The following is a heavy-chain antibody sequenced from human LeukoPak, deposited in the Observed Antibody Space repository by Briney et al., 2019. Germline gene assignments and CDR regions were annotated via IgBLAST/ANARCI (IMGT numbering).Heavy chain of an antibody. CDR3: AREGVSYCSSTSCPLGY. V-gene: IGHV4-34*01. CDR1: GGSFSGYY. CDR2: INHSGST. J-gene: IGHJ4*02. D-gene: IGHD2-2*01. Sequence: SETLSLTCAVYGGSFSGYYWSWIRQPPGKGLEWIGEINHSGSTNYNPSLKSRVIISVDTSKNQFSLKLSSVTAADTAVYYCAREGVSYCSSTSCPLGYWGQGTLVTVSS.